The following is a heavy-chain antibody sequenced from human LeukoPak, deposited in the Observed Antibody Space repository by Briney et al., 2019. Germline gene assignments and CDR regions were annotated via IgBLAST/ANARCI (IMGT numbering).Heavy chain of an antibody. CDR1: GYTFTGYY. J-gene: IGHJ4*02. V-gene: IGHV1-2*02. Sequence: GASVKVSCNASGYTFTGYYMHWVRQAPGQGLEWMGWINPNSGGTNYAQKFQGRVTMTRDTSISTAYMELSRLRSDDTAVYYCARAGERYYYGSGSAGLFDYRGQGTLVTVSS. CDR2: INPNSGGT. CDR3: ARAGERYYYGSGSAGLFDY. D-gene: IGHD3-10*01.